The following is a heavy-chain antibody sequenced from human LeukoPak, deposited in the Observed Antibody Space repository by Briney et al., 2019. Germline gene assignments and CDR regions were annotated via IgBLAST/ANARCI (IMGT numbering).Heavy chain of an antibody. J-gene: IGHJ2*01. CDR1: GGSISSSSNY. CDR2: IYSTGNT. CDR3: ARNGYSYGSTYWYFDL. V-gene: IGHV4-39*07. D-gene: IGHD5-18*01. Sequence: SETLSLTCTVSGGSISSSSNYWGWIRQPPGKGLEWIGTIYSTGNTYYNPSLKSRLTISVDTSKNQFSLKLSSVTAADTAVYYCARNGYSYGSTYWYFDLWGRGTLVTVSS.